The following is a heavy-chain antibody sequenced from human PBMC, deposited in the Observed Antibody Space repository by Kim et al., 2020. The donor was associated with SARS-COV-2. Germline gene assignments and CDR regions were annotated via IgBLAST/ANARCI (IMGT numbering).Heavy chain of an antibody. D-gene: IGHD6-13*01. V-gene: IGHV3-30*04. CDR3: ARRGIAAAGNPFFDY. CDR1: GFTFSSYA. J-gene: IGHJ4*02. Sequence: GGSLRLSCAASGFTFSSYAMHWVRQAPGKGLEWVAVISYDGSNKYYADSVKGRFTISRDNSKNTLYLQMNSLRAEDTAVYYCARRGIAAAGNPFFDYWGQGTLVTVSS. CDR2: ISYDGSNK.